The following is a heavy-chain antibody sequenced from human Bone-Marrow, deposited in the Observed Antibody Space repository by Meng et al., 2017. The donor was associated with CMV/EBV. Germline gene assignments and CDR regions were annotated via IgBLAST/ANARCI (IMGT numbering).Heavy chain of an antibody. V-gene: IGHV3-53*01. Sequence: GESLKISCAASGFTFSDYYMNWIRQAPGKGLEWVSVIYSGGSTYYADSVKGRFTISRDNSKNTLYLQMNSLRAEDTAVYYCARGLSGSYDLPFDYWGQGTLVTVSS. CDR2: IYSGGST. CDR1: GFTFSDYY. D-gene: IGHD1-26*01. J-gene: IGHJ4*02. CDR3: ARGLSGSYDLPFDY.